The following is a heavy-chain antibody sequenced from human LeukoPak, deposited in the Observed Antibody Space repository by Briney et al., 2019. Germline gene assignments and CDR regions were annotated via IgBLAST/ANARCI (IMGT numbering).Heavy chain of an antibody. CDR2: IYYSGRP. Sequence: SETLSLTCTVSGGSISSSSYYWGWIRQPPGKGLEWIGSIYYSGRPYYNPSLKSRVTISVDTSKNQFSLKLSSVTAADTAVYYCARPSDSSGKDYWGQGTLVTVSS. J-gene: IGHJ4*02. V-gene: IGHV4-39*01. CDR1: GGSISSSSYY. CDR3: ARPSDSSGKDY. D-gene: IGHD3-22*01.